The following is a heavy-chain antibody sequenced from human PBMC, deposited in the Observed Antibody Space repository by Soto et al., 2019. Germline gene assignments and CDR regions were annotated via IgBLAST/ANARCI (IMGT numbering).Heavy chain of an antibody. Sequence: GESLKISCKGSGYSFTSYWIGWVRQMPGKGLEWMGIIYPGDSDTRYSPPFQGQVTISADKSISTAYLQWSSLKASDTAMYYCARRGYCSGGSCQYYFDYWGQGTLVTVSS. CDR2: IYPGDSDT. J-gene: IGHJ4*02. CDR3: ARRGYCSGGSCQYYFDY. V-gene: IGHV5-51*01. D-gene: IGHD2-15*01. CDR1: GYSFTSYW.